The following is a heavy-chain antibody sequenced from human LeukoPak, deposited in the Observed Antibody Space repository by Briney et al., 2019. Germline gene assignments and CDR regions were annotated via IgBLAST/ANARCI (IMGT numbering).Heavy chain of an antibody. V-gene: IGHV4-31*03. CDR1: GGSISSGGYY. D-gene: IGHD6-19*01. Sequence: PSQTLSLTCTVSGGSISSGGYYWSWIRQHPGKGLEWIGYIYYSGSTYYNPSLKSRVTISVDTSKNQFSLKLSSVTAADTAVYYCAREPSSGWSGIDYWGQGTLVTVSS. J-gene: IGHJ4*02. CDR3: AREPSSGWSGIDY. CDR2: IYYSGST.